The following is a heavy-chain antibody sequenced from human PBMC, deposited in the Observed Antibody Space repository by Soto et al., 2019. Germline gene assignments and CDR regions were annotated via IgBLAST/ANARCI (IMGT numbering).Heavy chain of an antibody. D-gene: IGHD6-19*01. J-gene: IGHJ4*02. CDR2: ISYDGSNK. Sequence: QVQLVESGGGVVQPGRSLRLSCAASGFTVSSYAMHWVRQAPGKGLEWVAVISYDGSNKYYADSVKGRFTISRDNSKNTLYLQMNSLRAEDTAVYYCARDREGGWLVISHYVYYWGQGTLVTVSS. V-gene: IGHV3-30-3*01. CDR1: GFTVSSYA. CDR3: ARDREGGWLVISHYVYY.